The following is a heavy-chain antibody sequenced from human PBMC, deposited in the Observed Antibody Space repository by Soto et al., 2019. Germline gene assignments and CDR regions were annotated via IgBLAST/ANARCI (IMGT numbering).Heavy chain of an antibody. Sequence: GGSLRRSCAASGFTSSSYSMNWVRQAPGKGLEWVSSISSSSSYIYYADSVKGRFTISRDNAKNSLYLQMNSLRAEDTAVYYCARGYYYDSSGPLGDAFDIWGQGTMVTVSS. J-gene: IGHJ3*02. V-gene: IGHV3-21*01. CDR3: ARGYYYDSSGPLGDAFDI. CDR1: GFTSSSYS. CDR2: ISSSSSYI. D-gene: IGHD3-22*01.